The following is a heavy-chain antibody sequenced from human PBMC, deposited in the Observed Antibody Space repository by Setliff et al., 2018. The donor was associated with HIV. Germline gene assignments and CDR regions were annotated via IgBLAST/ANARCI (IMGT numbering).Heavy chain of an antibody. V-gene: IGHV4-59*02. D-gene: IGHD1-26*01. CDR3: ARAMGANWSYYYMDV. CDR2: LYYSGST. J-gene: IGHJ6*03. CDR1: GGSVSSYH. Sequence: TSETLSLTCTVSGGSVSSYHWTWIRQPPGKGLEWIRYLYYSGSTYYNPSLKSRVTISIDTSKKQLSLKLNSVTAADTAVYYCARAMGANWSYYYMDVWGKGTTVTVSS.